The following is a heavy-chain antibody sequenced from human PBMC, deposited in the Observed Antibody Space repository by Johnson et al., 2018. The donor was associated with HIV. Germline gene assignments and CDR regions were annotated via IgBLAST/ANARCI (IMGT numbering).Heavy chain of an antibody. CDR2: ISGSGGTT. CDR3: AKGWIGMQWLVLSDI. Sequence: VQLVESGGGMIQPGGSLRLSCAASGFSFSDYAMSWVRQAPGKGLEWVLAISGSGGTTYYADSVRGRFTVSRDNSRDTLYLQMNSLRVEDTAVYYCAKGWIGMQWLVLSDIWGQGTMVTVSS. V-gene: IGHV3-23*04. D-gene: IGHD6-19*01. CDR1: GFSFSDYA. J-gene: IGHJ3*02.